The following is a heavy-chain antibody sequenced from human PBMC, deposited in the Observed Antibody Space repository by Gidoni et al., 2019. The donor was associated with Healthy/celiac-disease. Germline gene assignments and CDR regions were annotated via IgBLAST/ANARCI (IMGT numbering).Heavy chain of an antibody. J-gene: IGHJ6*02. CDR2: ISSSSSTI. CDR3: ARVGCSGGSCRQYYYYYYGMDV. D-gene: IGHD2-15*01. Sequence: EVQLVESGGGLVQPGGSLGLSCEAYGFTFSSYSMNGVGQAPGKGLEWVSYISSSSSTIYYADSVKGRFTISRDNAKNSLFLQMNSLRDEDTAVYYCARVGCSGGSCRQYYYYYYGMDVWGQGTTVTVSS. CDR1: GFTFSSYS. V-gene: IGHV3-48*02.